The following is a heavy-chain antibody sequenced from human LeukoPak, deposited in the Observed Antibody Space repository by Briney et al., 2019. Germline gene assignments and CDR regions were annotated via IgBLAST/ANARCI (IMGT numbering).Heavy chain of an antibody. J-gene: IGHJ4*02. V-gene: IGHV3-23*01. CDR3: ARYVEGITMVRGVIGGFDY. CDR1: GFTFSSYA. Sequence: PGGSLRLSCAASGFTFSSYAMSWVRQAPGKGLEWVSAISGSGGSTYYADSVKGRFTISRDNSKNTLYLQMNSLRAEDTAVYYCARYVEGITMVRGVIGGFDYWGQGTLVTVSS. D-gene: IGHD3-10*01. CDR2: ISGSGGST.